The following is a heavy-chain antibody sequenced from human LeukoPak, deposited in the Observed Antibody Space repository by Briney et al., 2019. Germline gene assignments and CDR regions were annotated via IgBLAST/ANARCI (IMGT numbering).Heavy chain of an antibody. CDR3: ARPDEIWDAFDI. CDR1: GGTFSSYA. Sequence: GASVKVSCKASGGTFSSYAISWVRQAPGQGLEWMGRIIPILGIANYAQKFQGRVTITADKSTSTAYMELSSLRSEDTAVYYCARPDEIWDAFDIWGQGTMVTVSS. J-gene: IGHJ3*02. CDR2: IIPILGIA. D-gene: IGHD5-24*01. V-gene: IGHV1-69*04.